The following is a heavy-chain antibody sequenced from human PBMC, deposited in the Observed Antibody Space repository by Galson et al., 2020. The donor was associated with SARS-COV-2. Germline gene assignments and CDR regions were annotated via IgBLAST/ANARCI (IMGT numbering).Heavy chain of an antibody. Sequence: SLKISCAASGFTFDDYAMHWVRQAPGKGLEWVSGISWNSGSIGYADSVKGRFTISRDDSKNTLYLQMNSLKTEDTAVYYCTTDPAYSGYDWMGYDYYYYYMDVWGKGTTVTVSS. D-gene: IGHD5-12*01. J-gene: IGHJ6*03. CDR1: GFTFDDYA. V-gene: IGHV3-9*01. CDR3: TTDPAYSGYDWMGYDYYYYYMDV. CDR2: ISWNSGSI.